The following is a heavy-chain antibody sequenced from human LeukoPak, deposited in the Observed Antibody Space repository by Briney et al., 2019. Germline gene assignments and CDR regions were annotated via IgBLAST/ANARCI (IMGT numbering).Heavy chain of an antibody. CDR1: GFTFSSYA. Sequence: GGSLRLSCAASGFTFSSYAMHWVRQAPGKGLEWVAVISYDGSNKYYADSVKGRFTISRDNSKNTLYLQMNSLRAEDTAVYYCARVLQERFLEWLPFDYWGQGTLVTVSS. J-gene: IGHJ4*02. V-gene: IGHV3-30-3*01. D-gene: IGHD3-3*01. CDR3: ARVLQERFLEWLPFDY. CDR2: ISYDGSNK.